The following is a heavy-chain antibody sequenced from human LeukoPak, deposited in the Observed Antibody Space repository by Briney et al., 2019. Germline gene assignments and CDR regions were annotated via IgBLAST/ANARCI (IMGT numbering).Heavy chain of an antibody. CDR1: GGSMNNYY. CDR3: ARSWAAKWELPGQFDF. D-gene: IGHD1-26*01. J-gene: IGHJ4*02. CDR2: VFSRGTT. V-gene: IGHV4-4*07. Sequence: PSETLSLTCTVSGGSMNNYYWNWIRQSPKKGLEWIGFVFSRGTTNFNPSFRSRLTMSIDTSRNHFSLRLPSMTAADTAVYFCARSWAAKWELPGQFDFWGQGRLVTVSS.